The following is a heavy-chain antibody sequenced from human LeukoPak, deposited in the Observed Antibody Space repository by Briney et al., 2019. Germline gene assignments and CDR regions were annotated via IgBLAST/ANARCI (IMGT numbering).Heavy chain of an antibody. V-gene: IGHV3-20*04. Sequence: PGGSLRLSCAAPGFTFDDYGMSWVRQAPGKGLEWVSGINWDGGSTGYADSVKGRFTISRDNAKNSLYLQMNSLRAEDTALYYCASPGDYGDYGEPEYFQHWGQGTLVTVSS. D-gene: IGHD4-17*01. CDR3: ASPGDYGDYGEPEYFQH. CDR2: INWDGGST. J-gene: IGHJ1*01. CDR1: GFTFDDYG.